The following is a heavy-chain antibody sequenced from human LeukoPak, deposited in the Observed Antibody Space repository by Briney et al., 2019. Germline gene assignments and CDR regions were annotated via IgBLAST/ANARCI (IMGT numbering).Heavy chain of an antibody. CDR3: AGDSSNWNIDY. V-gene: IGHV3-21*01. CDR2: ISSSSSYI. Sequence: GGSLRLSCAAPGFAFSSYSMNWVRQAPGKGLDWVSSISSSSSYIYYADSVKGRFTISRDNAKNSLYLQMNSLRVEDTAVYYCAGDSSNWNIDYWGQGTPVTVSS. J-gene: IGHJ4*02. D-gene: IGHD6-13*01. CDR1: GFAFSSYS.